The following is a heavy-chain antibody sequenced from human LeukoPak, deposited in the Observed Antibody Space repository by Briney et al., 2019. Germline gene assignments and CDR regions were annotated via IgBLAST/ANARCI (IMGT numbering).Heavy chain of an antibody. CDR3: ARLHLYSSSWYYFDY. J-gene: IGHJ4*02. CDR2: IYPGDPDT. CDR1: GYSFTSYW. Sequence: GESLKISCKGSGYSFTSYWIGWVRQMPGKGLEWMGIIYPGDPDTRYSPSFQGQVTISADKSISTAYLQWSSLKASDTAMYYCARLHLYSSSWYYFDYWGQGTLVTVSS. D-gene: IGHD6-13*01. V-gene: IGHV5-51*01.